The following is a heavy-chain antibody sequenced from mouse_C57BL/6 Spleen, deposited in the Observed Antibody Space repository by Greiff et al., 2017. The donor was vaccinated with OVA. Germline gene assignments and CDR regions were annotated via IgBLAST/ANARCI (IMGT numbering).Heavy chain of an antibody. CDR2: INPGSGGT. V-gene: IGHV1-54*01. CDR1: GYAFTNYL. CDR3: ARAVADAMDY. Sequence: QVQLQQSGAELVRAGTSVKVSCKASGYAFTNYLIEWVKQRPGQGLEWIGVINPGSGGTNYNEKFKGKATLTADKSSSTAYMQLSSLTSEDSAVYFCARAVADAMDYWGQGTSVTVSS. D-gene: IGHD1-1*01. J-gene: IGHJ4*01.